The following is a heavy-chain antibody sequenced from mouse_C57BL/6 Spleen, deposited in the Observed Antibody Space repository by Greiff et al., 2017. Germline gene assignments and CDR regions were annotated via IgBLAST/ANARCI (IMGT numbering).Heavy chain of an antibody. Sequence: QVQLKESGAELVRPGASVTLSCKASGYTFTDYEMHWVKQTPVHGLEWIGAIDPETGGTAYNQKFKGKAILTADKSSSTAYMELRSLTSGDSAVYYCTSSLGPGFAYWGQGTLVTVS. CDR3: TSSLGPGFAY. J-gene: IGHJ3*01. V-gene: IGHV1-15*01. D-gene: IGHD4-1*01. CDR2: IDPETGGT. CDR1: GYTFTDYE.